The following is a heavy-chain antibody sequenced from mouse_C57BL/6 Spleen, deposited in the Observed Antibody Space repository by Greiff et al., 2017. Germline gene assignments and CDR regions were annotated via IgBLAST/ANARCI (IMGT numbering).Heavy chain of an antibody. CDR1: GYTFTSYW. J-gene: IGHJ1*03. CDR3: ARGAHYYGSSSYWYFEV. CDR2: IDPSDSET. D-gene: IGHD1-1*01. Sequence: VQLQQPGAELVRPGSSVKLSCKASGYTFTSYWMHWVKQRPIQGLEWIGNIDPSDSETHYNQKFKDKATLTVDKSSSTAYMQLSSLTSEDSAVYYCARGAHYYGSSSYWYFEVWGTGTTVAVSS. V-gene: IGHV1-52*01.